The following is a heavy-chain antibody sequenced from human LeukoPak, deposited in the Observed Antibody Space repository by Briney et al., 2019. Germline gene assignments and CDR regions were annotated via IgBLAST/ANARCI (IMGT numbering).Heavy chain of an antibody. Sequence: ASVKVSCKASGYTFTNFVISWVRQAPGQGLEWMGWISADNGNTNYAEKLQGRVTMTTDTSTSTAYMELRSLRSDDTAVYYCAGTRRAYGSWFDPWGQGTLVTVSS. CDR1: GYTFTNFV. V-gene: IGHV1-18*01. J-gene: IGHJ5*02. CDR3: AGTRRAYGSWFDP. CDR2: ISADNGNT. D-gene: IGHD3-10*01.